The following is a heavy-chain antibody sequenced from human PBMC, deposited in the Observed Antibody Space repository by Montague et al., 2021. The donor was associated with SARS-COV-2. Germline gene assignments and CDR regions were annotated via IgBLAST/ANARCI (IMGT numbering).Heavy chain of an antibody. D-gene: IGHD3-3*01. CDR2: ILHSGTA. J-gene: IGHJ6*02. CDR3: ARWQGTVFAILIAFPAAGAIDV. Sequence: SETLSLTCAVSGGSIKTYIWSSWVRQAPGEGLEWLGDILHSGTANYNPSIKRRATIAVTSSKNHISLQLTSVTAAVTATYYCARWQGTVFAILIAFPAAGAIDVWGQGTTVTVS. CDR1: GGSIKTYIW. V-gene: IGHV4-4*02.